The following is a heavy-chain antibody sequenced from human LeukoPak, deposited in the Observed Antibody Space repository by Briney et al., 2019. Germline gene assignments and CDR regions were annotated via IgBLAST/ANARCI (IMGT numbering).Heavy chain of an antibody. CDR2: ISWNSGSI. Sequence: PGRSLRLSCAASGFTFDDYAMHWDRQAPGKGLEWVSGISWNSGSIGYADSVKGRFTISRDNAKNSLYLQMNSLRAEDMALYYCARSGVVPAAIYANWFDPWGQGTLVTVSS. V-gene: IGHV3-9*03. CDR1: GFTFDDYA. J-gene: IGHJ5*02. CDR3: ARSGVVPAAIYANWFDP. D-gene: IGHD2-2*01.